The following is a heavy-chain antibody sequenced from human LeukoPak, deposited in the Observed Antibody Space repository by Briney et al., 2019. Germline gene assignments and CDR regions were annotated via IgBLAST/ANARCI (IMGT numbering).Heavy chain of an antibody. D-gene: IGHD3-22*01. CDR2: ISYDGSNK. J-gene: IGHJ4*02. V-gene: IGHV3-30*18. CDR1: GFTFSSYG. Sequence: GGSLRLSCAASGFTFSSYGMHWVRQAPGKGLEWVAVISYDGSNKYYADSVKGRFTISRDNSKNTLYLQMNSLRVEDTAVYYCANDYYDSSGSSLLDYWGQGTLVTVSS. CDR3: ANDYYDSSGSSLLDY.